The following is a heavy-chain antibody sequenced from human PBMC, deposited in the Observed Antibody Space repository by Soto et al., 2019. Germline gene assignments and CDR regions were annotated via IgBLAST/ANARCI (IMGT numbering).Heavy chain of an antibody. CDR2: IYYSGST. V-gene: IGHV4-31*03. D-gene: IGHD2-21*02. CDR3: AREAYCGGDCRNWFDP. CDR1: GGSISSGGYY. J-gene: IGHJ5*02. Sequence: QVQLQESGPGLVKPSQTLSLTCTVYGGSISSGGYYWSWIRQHPGKCLGWIGYIYYSGSTYYNPSLKSRVTISVDTSKIHVSLKLSSVTAADTAVYYCAREAYCGGDCRNWFDPWGQGTLVTVSS.